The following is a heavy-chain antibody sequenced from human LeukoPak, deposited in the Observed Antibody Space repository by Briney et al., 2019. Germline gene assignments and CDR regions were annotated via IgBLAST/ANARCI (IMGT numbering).Heavy chain of an antibody. J-gene: IGHJ5*02. CDR3: ARAVDAVVPAARFDP. V-gene: IGHV4-39*07. CDR2: IYYSGST. Sequence: SETLSLTCTVSGGSISSSSYYWGWIRQPPGKGLEWIGSIYYSGSTYYNPSLKSRVTISVDTSKNQFSLKLSSVTAADTAVYYCARAVDAVVPAARFDPWGQGTLVTVSS. D-gene: IGHD2-2*01. CDR1: GGSISSSSYY.